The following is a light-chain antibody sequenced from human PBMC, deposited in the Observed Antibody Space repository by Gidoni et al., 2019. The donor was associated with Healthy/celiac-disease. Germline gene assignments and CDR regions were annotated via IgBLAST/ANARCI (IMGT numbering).Light chain of an antibody. V-gene: IGLV1-44*01. Sequence: QSVLTQPPSASGPPGQRVTISCSGSSSSIGSSTVNWYQQLPGTAPKLLIYGNNQRPSGVPARFSGSKSGTSASLAISGLQSEDEADYHCAAWDDSLNGWVFGGGTKLTVL. CDR1: SSSIGSST. J-gene: IGLJ3*02. CDR3: AAWDDSLNGWV. CDR2: GNN.